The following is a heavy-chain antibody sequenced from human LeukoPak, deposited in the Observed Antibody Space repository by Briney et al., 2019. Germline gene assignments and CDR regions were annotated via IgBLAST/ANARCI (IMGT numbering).Heavy chain of an antibody. CDR1: GGSISSYY. CDR3: ARDVAVAGSYNWFDP. J-gene: IGHJ5*02. V-gene: IGHV4-59*12. Sequence: SETLSLTCTVSGGSISSYYWSWIRQPPGKGLEWIGYIYYSGSTNYNPSLKSRVTISVDTSKNQFSLKLSSVTAADTAVYYCARDVAVAGSYNWFDPWGQGTLVTVSS. CDR2: IYYSGST. D-gene: IGHD6-19*01.